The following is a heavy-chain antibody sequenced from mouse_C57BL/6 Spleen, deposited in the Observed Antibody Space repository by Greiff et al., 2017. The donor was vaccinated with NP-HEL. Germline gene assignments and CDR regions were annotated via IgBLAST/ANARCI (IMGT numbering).Heavy chain of an antibody. Sequence: QVQLQQPGAELVRPGTSVKLSCKASGYTFTSYWMHWVKQRPGQGLEWIGVIDPSDSYTNYNQKFKGKATLTVDTSSSTAYMQLSSLTSEDSAVYYCARTPNYDYAMDYWGQGTSVTVSS. CDR3: ARTPNYDYAMDY. CDR1: GYTFTSYW. V-gene: IGHV1-59*01. CDR2: IDPSDSYT. J-gene: IGHJ4*01. D-gene: IGHD2-4*01.